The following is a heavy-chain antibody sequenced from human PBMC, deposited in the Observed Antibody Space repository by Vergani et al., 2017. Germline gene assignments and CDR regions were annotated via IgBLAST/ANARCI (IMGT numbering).Heavy chain of an antibody. CDR3: ARVRGIAAAGTYYYYYYYMDV. CDR2: INHSEST. CDR1: GGSFSGYY. J-gene: IGHJ6*03. D-gene: IGHD6-13*01. V-gene: IGHV4-34*01. Sequence: QVQLQQWGAGLLKPSETLSLTCAVYGGSFSGYYWSWIRQPPGKGLEWIGEINHSESTNYNPSLKSRVTISVDTSKNQFSLKLSSVTAADTAVYYCARVRGIAAAGTYYYYYYYMDVWGKGP.